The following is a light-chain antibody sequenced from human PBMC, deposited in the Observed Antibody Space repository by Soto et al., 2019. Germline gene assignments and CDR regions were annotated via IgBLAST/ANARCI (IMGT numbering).Light chain of an antibody. CDR2: DAS. Sequence: DVQMTQSPYTLSASVGDRVTIACRASQSITTWLAWYQHKPGKAPLLLIYDASRLQRGVPARFSGSGSGTEFSLTISSLKPDDFATYYCQQYKNHSLSFGQGTKVDIK. CDR1: QSITTW. V-gene: IGKV1-5*01. J-gene: IGKJ1*01. CDR3: QQYKNHSLS.